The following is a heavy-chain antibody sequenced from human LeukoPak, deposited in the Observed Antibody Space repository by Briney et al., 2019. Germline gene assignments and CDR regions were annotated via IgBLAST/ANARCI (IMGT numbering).Heavy chain of an antibody. J-gene: IGHJ4*02. D-gene: IGHD3-10*01. CDR2: IGISSGPL. V-gene: IGHV3-48*04. CDR1: GFTFNNYA. Sequence: PGGSLRLSCAASGFTFNNYAMNWVRQTPGGRLEWVSFIGISSGPLLYADSVKGRFTISRDNAKASVYLQMNRLRAEDTAVYYCAGAKGYTSSYSFDYWGQGILVTVSS. CDR3: AGAKGYTSSYSFDY.